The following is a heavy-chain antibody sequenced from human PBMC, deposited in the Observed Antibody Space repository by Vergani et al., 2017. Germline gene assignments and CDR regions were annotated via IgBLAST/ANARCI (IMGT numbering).Heavy chain of an antibody. J-gene: IGHJ4*02. D-gene: IGHD2-21*02. CDR1: GFTFSNFG. CDR2: IGKDGINT. V-gene: IGHV3-30*02. CDR3: AKYLRDSTDGLPDS. Sequence: QVQLVESAGGVVQPGGSLRLSCAASGFTFSNFGMHWIRQAPGKGLEWLAYIGKDGINTIYRDAVKGRFTVARDNSKDILYLQLDSLGSEDTALYYFAKYLRDSTDGLPDSWGPGTLVIVSS.